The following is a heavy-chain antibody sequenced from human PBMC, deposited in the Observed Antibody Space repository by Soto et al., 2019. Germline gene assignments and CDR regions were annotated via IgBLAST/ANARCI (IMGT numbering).Heavy chain of an antibody. CDR3: ARVHCSGGSCYSFYLFPDAFDI. V-gene: IGHV4-59*01. CDR2: IYYSGST. D-gene: IGHD2-15*01. J-gene: IGHJ3*02. CDR1: GGSISSYY. Sequence: SETLSLTCTVSGGSISSYYWSWIRQPPGKGLEWIGYIYYSGSTNYNPSLKSRVTISVDTSKNQFSLKLSSVTAADTAVYYCARVHCSGGSCYSFYLFPDAFDIWGQGTMVTVSS.